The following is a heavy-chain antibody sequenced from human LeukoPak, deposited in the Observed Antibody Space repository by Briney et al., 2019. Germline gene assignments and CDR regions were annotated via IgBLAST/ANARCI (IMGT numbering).Heavy chain of an antibody. CDR1: GFTFSNYW. D-gene: IGHD2-2*01. J-gene: IGHJ4*02. V-gene: IGHV3-7*01. CDR3: AKDLGIVVVPAAIDN. Sequence: GGSLRLSCAASGFTFSNYWMGWVRQAPGKGLEWVANIKQDGSEKYYVDSVKGRFTISRDNTKSSLYLQMNSLRDEDTAVYYCAKDLGIVVVPAAIDNWGQGTLVTVSS. CDR2: IKQDGSEK.